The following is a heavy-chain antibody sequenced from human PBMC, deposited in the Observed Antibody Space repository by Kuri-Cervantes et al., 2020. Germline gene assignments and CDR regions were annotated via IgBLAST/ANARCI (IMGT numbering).Heavy chain of an antibody. CDR1: GFTFSSYG. CDR2: IWYDGSNK. D-gene: IGHD2-15*01. V-gene: IGHV3-33*06. Sequence: GGSLRLSCAASGFTFSSYGMHWVRQAPGKGLEWVAVIWYDGSNKYYADSVKGRFTISRDNSKNTLYLQMNSLRAEDTAVYYCAKEFDLYCSGGSCYQGWFDYWGQGTLVTVSS. CDR3: AKEFDLYCSGGSCYQGWFDY. J-gene: IGHJ4*02.